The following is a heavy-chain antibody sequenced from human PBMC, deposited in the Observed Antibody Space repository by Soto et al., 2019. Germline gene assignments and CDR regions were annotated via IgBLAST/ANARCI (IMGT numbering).Heavy chain of an antibody. D-gene: IGHD3-9*01. Sequence: QIQMVQSGGEVKKPGASVKVSCKASGYAFSSYGISWVRQAPGQGPEWMGWISAYDGDRNYGQDFQGRLTMTTDTSTSTAYIELRTLRSDDTAVYYCVRYFLHYDLSTVSYSDSFDPWGQGTLVTFSS. CDR2: ISAYDGDR. V-gene: IGHV1-18*01. CDR3: VRYFLHYDLSTVSYSDSFDP. CDR1: GYAFSSYG. J-gene: IGHJ5*02.